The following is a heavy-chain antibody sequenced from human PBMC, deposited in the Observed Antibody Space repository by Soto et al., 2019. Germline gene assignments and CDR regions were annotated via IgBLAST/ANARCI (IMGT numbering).Heavy chain of an antibody. CDR2: INYTGST. V-gene: IGHV4-59*11. Sequence: SETLSLTCTVSGGSINNHYWSWIRQPPGKGLEWIGEINYTGSTNYNPSLKSRVTISVDTSKNQFSLNLNSVTAADTAVYYCARAEIVVVQAAHYYYYNMDVWGQGNTVTVSS. CDR1: GGSINNHY. D-gene: IGHD2-2*01. J-gene: IGHJ6*02. CDR3: ARAEIVVVQAAHYYYYNMDV.